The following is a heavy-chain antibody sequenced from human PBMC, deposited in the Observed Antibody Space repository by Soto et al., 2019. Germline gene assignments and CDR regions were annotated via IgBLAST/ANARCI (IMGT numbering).Heavy chain of an antibody. D-gene: IGHD1-26*01. V-gene: IGHV1-46*03. CDR2: INPSGGST. J-gene: IGHJ5*02. Sequence: ASVKVSCKASGYTFTIYYMHWVRQAPGQGLEWMGIINPSGGSTSYAQKFQGRVTMTRDTSTSTVYMELSSLRSEDTAVYYCARDTPPTLRGPLVGATSNWFDPWGQGTLVTVSS. CDR1: GYTFTIYY. CDR3: ARDTPPTLRGPLVGATSNWFDP.